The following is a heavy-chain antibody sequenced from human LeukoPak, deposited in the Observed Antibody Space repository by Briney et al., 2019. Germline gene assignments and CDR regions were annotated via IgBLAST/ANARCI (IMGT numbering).Heavy chain of an antibody. Sequence: GASVKVSCKASGYTFTGFYIHWVRQAPGQGLEWMGWISAYNVNTNYAQKLQGRVTMTTDTSTSTAYMELRSLRSDDTAVYYCARPIAAAGIFDAFDIWGQGTMVTVSS. V-gene: IGHV1-18*01. CDR1: GYTFTGFY. CDR2: ISAYNVNT. J-gene: IGHJ3*02. D-gene: IGHD6-13*01. CDR3: ARPIAAAGIFDAFDI.